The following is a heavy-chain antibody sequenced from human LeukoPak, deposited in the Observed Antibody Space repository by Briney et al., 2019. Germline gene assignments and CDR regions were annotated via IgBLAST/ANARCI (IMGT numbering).Heavy chain of an antibody. J-gene: IGHJ4*02. CDR1: GGTFSSYA. Sequence: SVKVSCKASGGTFSSYAISWVRQAPGQGLEWMGGIIPIFGTASYAQKFQGRVTMTRDTSTSTVYMELSSLRSEDTAVYYCARDLYRDWSDYWGQGTLVTVSS. CDR3: ARDLYRDWSDY. V-gene: IGHV1-69*05. D-gene: IGHD4-17*01. CDR2: IIPIFGTA.